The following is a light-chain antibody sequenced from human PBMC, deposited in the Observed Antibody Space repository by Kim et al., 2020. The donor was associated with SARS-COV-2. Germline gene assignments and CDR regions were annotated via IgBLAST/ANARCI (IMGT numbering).Light chain of an antibody. J-gene: IGKJ2*03. V-gene: IGKV1-33*01. CDR3: QQYDNLPFS. CDR1: QDISNY. Sequence: DIQMTQSPSSLSASVGDRVTITCQASQDISNYLNWCQQKPGKAPKLLIYDASNLETGVPSRFSGSGSGTDFTLTISSLQPEDIATYYCQQYDNLPFSFGPGTKLEIK. CDR2: DAS.